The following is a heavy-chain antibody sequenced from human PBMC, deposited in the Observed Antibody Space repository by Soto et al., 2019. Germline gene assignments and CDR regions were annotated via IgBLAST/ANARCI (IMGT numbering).Heavy chain of an antibody. CDR3: ARDAGLQYRGWYSDL. D-gene: IGHD4-4*01. Sequence: QVQLVQSGTEVKKPGASVNVSCRASGYSFTGYYIHWVRQAPGQGLDWMGWIDPNSGDTNYAQKFQGLVTMTRDTSISTAYIELRRLKSDDTAVYYCARDAGLQYRGWYSDLWGRGTLVPVSS. CDR2: IDPNSGDT. V-gene: IGHV1-2*04. J-gene: IGHJ2*01. CDR1: GYSFTGYY.